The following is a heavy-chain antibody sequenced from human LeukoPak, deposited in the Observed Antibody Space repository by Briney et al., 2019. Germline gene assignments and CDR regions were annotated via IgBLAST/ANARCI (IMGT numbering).Heavy chain of an antibody. CDR2: ISKDGSNE. CDR3: VRDRGDGYNQIDY. J-gene: IGHJ4*02. D-gene: IGHD5-24*01. Sequence: ALRLSCAASGFTFSSYGLHWVRQAPGKGPECVAVISKDGSNEYYADPGKGRFTISRDNSKNTLYLQMNSLRTEDTAVYYCVRDRGDGYNQIDYWGQGTLVTVSS. CDR1: GFTFSSYG. V-gene: IGHV3-30*04.